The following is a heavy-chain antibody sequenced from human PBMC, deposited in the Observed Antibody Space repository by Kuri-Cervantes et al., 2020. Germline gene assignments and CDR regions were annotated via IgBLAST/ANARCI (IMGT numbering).Heavy chain of an antibody. V-gene: IGHV4-61*02. CDR3: ARISIVGAIADY. J-gene: IGHJ4*02. CDR1: GGSISSGSYY. D-gene: IGHD1-26*01. Sequence: LRLSCTVSGGSISSGSYYWSWIRQPAGKGVEWIGRIYTSGSTNYNPSLKSRVTISVDTSKNQFSLKLSSMTAADTAVYYCARISIVGAIADYWGQGTLVTVSS. CDR2: IYTSGST.